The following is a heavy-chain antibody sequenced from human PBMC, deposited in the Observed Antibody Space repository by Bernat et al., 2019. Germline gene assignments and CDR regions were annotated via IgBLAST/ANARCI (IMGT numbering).Heavy chain of an antibody. CDR2: ISYDGSNK. J-gene: IGHJ4*02. D-gene: IGHD6-13*01. CDR1: GFTFSSYG. V-gene: IGHV3-30*03. CDR3: APLTGIAAAYN. Sequence: QVQLVESGGGVVQPGRSLRLSCAASGFTFSSYGMHWVRQAPGKGLEWVAVISYDGSNKYYADSVKGRFTISRDNSKNTLYLQMNSLRAEDTAVYYCAPLTGIAAAYNWGQGTLVTVSS.